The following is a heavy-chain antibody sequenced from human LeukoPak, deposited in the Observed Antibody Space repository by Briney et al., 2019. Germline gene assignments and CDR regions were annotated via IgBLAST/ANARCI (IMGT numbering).Heavy chain of an antibody. CDR3: ARPARPAITVAAYDY. D-gene: IGHD6-19*01. CDR1: GYTFTNFW. V-gene: IGHV5-51*01. Sequence: GESLQISCQGSGYTFTNFWIGWVRQMPGEGLEWMGIIFPGDSDTRYSPSFQGQVTISVDKSIGTAYLQWNRLKASDTAMYYCARPARPAITVAAYDYWGQGTLVTVSS. CDR2: IFPGDSDT. J-gene: IGHJ4*02.